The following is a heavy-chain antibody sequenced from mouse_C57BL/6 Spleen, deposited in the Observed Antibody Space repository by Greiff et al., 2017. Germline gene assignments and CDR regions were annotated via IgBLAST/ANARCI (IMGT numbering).Heavy chain of an antibody. Sequence: LVESGPELVKPGASVKLSCKASGYTFTSYDINWVKQRPGQGLEWIGWIYPRDGSTKYNEKFKSKATLTVDTSSSTAYMQLSSLTSEDSAVYYCARGQLGSSAYWGQGTLVTVSA. J-gene: IGHJ3*01. CDR3: ARGQLGSSAY. V-gene: IGHV1-85*01. CDR1: GYTFTSYD. CDR2: IYPRDGST. D-gene: IGHD4-1*02.